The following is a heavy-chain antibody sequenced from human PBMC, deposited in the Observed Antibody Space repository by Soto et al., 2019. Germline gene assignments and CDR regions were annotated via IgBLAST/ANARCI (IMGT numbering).Heavy chain of an antibody. CDR2: INAGNGNT. Sequence: ASVKASCKASGYTFTSYAMHWVRQAPGQRLEWMGWINAGNGNTKYSQKFQGRVTITRDTSASTAYMELSSLRSEDTAVYYCARDTGRRGIYYYYYMDVWGKGTTVTVSS. CDR3: ARDTGRRGIYYYYYMDV. D-gene: IGHD1-26*01. V-gene: IGHV1-3*01. J-gene: IGHJ6*03. CDR1: GYTFTSYA.